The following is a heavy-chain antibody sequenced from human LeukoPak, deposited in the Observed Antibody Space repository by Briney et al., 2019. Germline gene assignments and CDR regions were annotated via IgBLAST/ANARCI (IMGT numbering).Heavy chain of an antibody. CDR3: ATLLWFGESAA. Sequence: GGSLRLSCAASGFTFSSYGMHWVRQAPGKGLEWVAVISYGGSNKYYADSVKGRFTISRDNSKNTLYLQMNSLRAEGTAVYYCATLLWFGESAAWGQGTLVTVSS. J-gene: IGHJ5*02. CDR1: GFTFSSYG. V-gene: IGHV3-30*03. D-gene: IGHD3-10*01. CDR2: ISYGGSNK.